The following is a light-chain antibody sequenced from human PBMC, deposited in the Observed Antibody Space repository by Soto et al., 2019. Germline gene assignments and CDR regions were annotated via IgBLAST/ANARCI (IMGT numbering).Light chain of an antibody. J-gene: IGKJ5*01. V-gene: IGKV1-39*01. CDR2: GAS. Sequence: DVQMTQSPASLSASVGDRVTIACRAGQPIADYLNWYQQKPGEAPKVLIFGASSLRSSVPSRFSGSGYGTDFTLTINNLQPEDFATYYCQQTHAVPLTFGQGTRL. CDR1: QPIADY. CDR3: QQTHAVPLT.